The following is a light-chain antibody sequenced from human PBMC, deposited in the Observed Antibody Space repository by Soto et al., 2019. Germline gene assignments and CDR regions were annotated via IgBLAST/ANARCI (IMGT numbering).Light chain of an antibody. V-gene: IGLV1-47*01. CDR1: SSNIGSNY. J-gene: IGLJ3*02. Sequence: QSVLTQSPSASGTPGQRVTISCSGSSSNIGSNYVYWYQQLPGTAPKLLIYSNDQRPSEVPDRFSGSKSGTSASLAISGLRSEDEADYYCAAWDDSLSGRVFGGGTKVTVL. CDR3: AAWDDSLSGRV. CDR2: SND.